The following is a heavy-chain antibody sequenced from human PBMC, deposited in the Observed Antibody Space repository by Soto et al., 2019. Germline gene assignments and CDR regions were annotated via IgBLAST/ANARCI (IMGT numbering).Heavy chain of an antibody. CDR1: GGSISSGGYY. CDR3: ARSVFP. Sequence: QVQLQESGPGLVKPSQTLSLTCTVSGGSISSGGYYWNWIRQHPGKGLEWIGYIYYSGSTYYNPSLKSLVSMSEDTSKNQSSLKLSSVTAADTAVYYCARSVFPWGQGTLVTVSS. V-gene: IGHV4-31*01. J-gene: IGHJ5*02. CDR2: IYYSGST.